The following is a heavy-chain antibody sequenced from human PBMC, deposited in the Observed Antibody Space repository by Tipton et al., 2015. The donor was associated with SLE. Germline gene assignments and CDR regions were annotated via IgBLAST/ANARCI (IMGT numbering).Heavy chain of an antibody. V-gene: IGHV4-31*03. CDR3: ATLHSGYDYYYYGMDV. CDR1: GASINSGGYY. J-gene: IGHJ6*02. CDR2: IYSNGNT. Sequence: TLSLPCTVSGASINSGGYYWSWIRQHPEKGLAWIGYIYSNGNTYFNPSLKSRLTLSLDTSQNQFSLSLTSVTAADTAVYYCATLHSGYDYYYYGMDVWGQGTTVTVSS. D-gene: IGHD5-12*01.